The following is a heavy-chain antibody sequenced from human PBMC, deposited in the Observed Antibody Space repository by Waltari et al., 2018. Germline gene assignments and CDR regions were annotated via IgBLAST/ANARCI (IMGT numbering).Heavy chain of an antibody. J-gene: IGHJ4*02. CDR3: ARRWCSGGVCYGDY. CDR2: IYPTDSDT. CDR1: GYSFTNYW. D-gene: IGHD2-8*02. Sequence: EVQLVQSGTEVKKPGESLKISCKGSGYSFTNYWIGWVRQMPGKGLEWMGIIYPTDSDTRYSQSFQGQVTISADKSISTTYLQWSSLKASDTAMYYCARRWCSGGVCYGDYWGQGTLVTVSS. V-gene: IGHV5-51*01.